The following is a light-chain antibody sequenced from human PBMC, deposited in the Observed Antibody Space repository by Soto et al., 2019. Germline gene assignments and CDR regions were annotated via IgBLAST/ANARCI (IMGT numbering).Light chain of an antibody. CDR2: DAS. CDR3: EQYNSYPWT. CDR1: QSISSW. J-gene: IGKJ1*01. Sequence: DIQMTQSPSTLSASVGDRVTITCRASQSISSWLAWYQQKPVKAPKLLIYDASSLESGVPSRFSGSGSGTELTVTISTLPTGGFATYYGEQYNSYPWTVGQGTKVEIK. V-gene: IGKV1-5*01.